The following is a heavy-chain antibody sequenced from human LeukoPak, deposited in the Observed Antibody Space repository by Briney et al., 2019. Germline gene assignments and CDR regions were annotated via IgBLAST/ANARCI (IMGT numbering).Heavy chain of an antibody. D-gene: IGHD1-14*01. V-gene: IGHV3-7*01. CDR2: IKQDGSEK. CDR1: GFTFSSYW. Sequence: PGGSLRLSCAASGFTFSSYWMSWVRQAPGKGLESVANIKQDGSEKYYVDSVKGRFTITRDNAKNSLYLQMNSLRVQDTAVYYCARGLYNRNYWGQGTLVTVSS. J-gene: IGHJ4*02. CDR3: ARGLYNRNY.